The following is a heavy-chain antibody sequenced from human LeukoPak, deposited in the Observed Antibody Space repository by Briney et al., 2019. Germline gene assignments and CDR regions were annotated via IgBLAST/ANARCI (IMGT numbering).Heavy chain of an antibody. CDR3: ARSLSVSSEFDY. D-gene: IGHD6-6*01. J-gene: IGHJ4*02. V-gene: IGHV4-59*11. CDR1: GGSLTSHY. Sequence: SGTLSVTCAVSGGSLTSHYRSWIRQPPRAGLEWIGYIYYSGSTNYNPSLKSRVTISVDTSKNQFSLKLSSVTAADTAVYYCARSLSVSSEFDYWGQGTLVTVSS. CDR2: IYYSGST.